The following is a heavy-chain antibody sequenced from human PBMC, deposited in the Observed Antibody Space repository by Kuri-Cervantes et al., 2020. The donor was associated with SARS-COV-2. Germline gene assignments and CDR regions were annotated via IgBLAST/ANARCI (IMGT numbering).Heavy chain of an antibody. D-gene: IGHD1-26*01. CDR3: AMIPGGRVGATWDY. CDR2: IYPGDSDT. Sequence: KVSCKGSGYSFTTYWIGWLRQMPGKGLEGMGIIYPGDSDTRYNPYFQGQVTISADKSINTAYLHWSSLKASDTAMYYCAMIPGGRVGATWDYWGQGTLVTVSS. J-gene: IGHJ4*02. CDR1: GYSFTTYW. V-gene: IGHV5-51*01.